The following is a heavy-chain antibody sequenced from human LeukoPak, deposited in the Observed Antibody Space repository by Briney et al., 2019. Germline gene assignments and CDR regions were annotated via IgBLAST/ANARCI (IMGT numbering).Heavy chain of an antibody. Sequence: ASVKVSCKASGYTFTSYGISWVRQAPGQGLEWMGWISAYNGNTNYAQKLQGRVTMTTDTSTNTAYMELRSLRYDDTAVYYCARDGPDYGDYINFDYWGQGTLVTVSS. CDR3: ARDGPDYGDYINFDY. D-gene: IGHD4-17*01. CDR1: GYTFTSYG. CDR2: ISAYNGNT. V-gene: IGHV1-18*01. J-gene: IGHJ4*02.